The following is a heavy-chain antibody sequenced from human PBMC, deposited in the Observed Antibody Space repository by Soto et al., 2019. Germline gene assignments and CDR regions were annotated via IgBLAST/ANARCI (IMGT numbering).Heavy chain of an antibody. Sequence: PSETLSLTCTVSGGSISSSSYYWGWIRQPPGKGLEWIGSIYYSGSTYYNPSLKSRVTISVDTSKNQFSLKLSSVTAADTAVYYCASLYIAVAGPWDYYYYYMDVWGKGITVTVSS. CDR2: IYYSGST. CDR1: GGSISSSSYY. D-gene: IGHD6-19*01. J-gene: IGHJ6*03. CDR3: ASLYIAVAGPWDYYYYYMDV. V-gene: IGHV4-39*01.